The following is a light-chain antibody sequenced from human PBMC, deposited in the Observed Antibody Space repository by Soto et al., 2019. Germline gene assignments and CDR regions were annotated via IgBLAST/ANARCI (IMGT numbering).Light chain of an antibody. CDR3: QQVKSYPLT. CDR1: QGINNF. V-gene: IGKV1-9*01. Sequence: DIQLTQSPSFLSASIGDRVTITCRASQGINNFLAWYQQKPGKAPKLLISGISTLQSGVPSRFIGSESGPEFTLPITSLQPEDFATYYCQQVKSYPLTFGGGNKVEIE. CDR2: GIS. J-gene: IGKJ4*01.